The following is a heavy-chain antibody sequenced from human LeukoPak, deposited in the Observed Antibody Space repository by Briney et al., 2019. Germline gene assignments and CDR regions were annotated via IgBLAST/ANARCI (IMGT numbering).Heavy chain of an antibody. CDR1: GSSFSGYY. D-gene: IGHD3-10*01. V-gene: IGHV4-59*01. CDR2: IYYSGTT. CDR3: VREGSGSRIVDY. J-gene: IGHJ4*02. Sequence: SETLSLTCTVSGSSFSGYYWSWIRQPPGKGLEWIGYIYYSGTTKYNPSLKSRVTISLDTSKNQFSLKLSSVTAADTALYYCVREGSGSRIVDYWGQGTLVTVSS.